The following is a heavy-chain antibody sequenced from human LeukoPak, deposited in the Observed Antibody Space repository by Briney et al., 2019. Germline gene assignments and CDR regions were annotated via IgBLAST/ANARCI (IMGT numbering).Heavy chain of an antibody. Sequence: SETLSLTCTVSGGSIISYYWSWIRQPPGKGLEWIGYIFYSGSTNYNPSVKSRVTLSVDTSKNQFSLKLTSLTAADTAIYYCARVFTDYSSSSSWFDPWGQGTLVTVSS. CDR3: ARVFTDYSSSSSWFDP. D-gene: IGHD6-6*01. J-gene: IGHJ5*02. CDR1: GGSIISYY. CDR2: IFYSGST. V-gene: IGHV4-59*01.